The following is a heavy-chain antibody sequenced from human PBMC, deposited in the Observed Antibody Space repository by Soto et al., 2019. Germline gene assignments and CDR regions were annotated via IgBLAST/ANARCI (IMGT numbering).Heavy chain of an antibody. CDR2: IIPIFGTA. J-gene: IGHJ4*02. V-gene: IGHV1-69*13. Sequence: SVKVYCKASGGTFSSYAISWVRQAPGQGLEWMGGIIPIFGTANYAQKFQGRVTITADESTSTAYMELSSLRSEDTAVYYCARHSGSYVGTDYWGQGTLVTVSS. CDR3: ARHSGSYVGTDY. CDR1: GGTFSSYA. D-gene: IGHD1-26*01.